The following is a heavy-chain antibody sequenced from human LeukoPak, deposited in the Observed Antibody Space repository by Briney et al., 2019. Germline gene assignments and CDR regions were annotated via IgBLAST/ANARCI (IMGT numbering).Heavy chain of an antibody. D-gene: IGHD3-10*01. Sequence: GGSLRLSCVASGFTFSNYAISWVRQAPGKGLEWVSAISGRGGSTYYVDSVKGRFTIPRDNSKNTLYLQMNSLRAEDTAVYFCAKDTSSSGSYFDYWGQGTLVTVSS. CDR1: GFTFSNYA. CDR3: AKDTSSSGSYFDY. CDR2: ISGRGGST. V-gene: IGHV3-23*01. J-gene: IGHJ4*02.